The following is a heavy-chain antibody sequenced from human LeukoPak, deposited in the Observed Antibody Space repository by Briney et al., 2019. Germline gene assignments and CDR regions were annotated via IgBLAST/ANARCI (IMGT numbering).Heavy chain of an antibody. D-gene: IGHD2-15*01. CDR2: IKSKTDGGTT. Sequence: GGSLRLSCAASGFTFSNAWMSWVRQAPGKGLEWVGRIKSKTDGGTTDYAAPVKGRFTISRDDSKNTLYLQMNSLKTEDTAVYYCTTPGKVVVAANNPYYYYGMDVWGQGTTVTVSS. J-gene: IGHJ6*02. CDR3: TTPGKVVVAANNPYYYYGMDV. V-gene: IGHV3-15*01. CDR1: GFTFSNAW.